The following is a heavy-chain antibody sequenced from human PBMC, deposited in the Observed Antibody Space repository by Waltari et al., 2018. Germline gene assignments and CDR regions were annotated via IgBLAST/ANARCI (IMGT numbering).Heavy chain of an antibody. V-gene: IGHV3-23*04. D-gene: IGHD1-7*01. CDR1: GLILSNHA. CDR3: AKGLLGTTNFDY. Sequence: EVLLVESGGGLVQPGGSLRLSCAASGLILSNHAMIWVRQAPGKGLVLVSAIGGRAGNTYYADSVKGRFTISRDNSKNTLYLHMSSLRAEDTAIYYCAKGLLGTTNFDYWGQGTLVTVSS. CDR2: IGGRAGNT. J-gene: IGHJ4*02.